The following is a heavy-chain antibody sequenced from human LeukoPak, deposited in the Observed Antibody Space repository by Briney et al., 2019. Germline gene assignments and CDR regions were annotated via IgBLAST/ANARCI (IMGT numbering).Heavy chain of an antibody. CDR1: GGSFSSYY. V-gene: IGHV4-59*01. Sequence: SETLSLTCTVSGGSFSSYYWSWIRQPPGKGLEWIGYIYYSGSTNYNPSLKSRVTISVDTSKNQFSLKLSSVTAADTAVYYCARDSDNSGYYLHAFDIWGQGTMVTVSS. J-gene: IGHJ3*02. CDR3: ARDSDNSGYYLHAFDI. CDR2: IYYSGST. D-gene: IGHD3-22*01.